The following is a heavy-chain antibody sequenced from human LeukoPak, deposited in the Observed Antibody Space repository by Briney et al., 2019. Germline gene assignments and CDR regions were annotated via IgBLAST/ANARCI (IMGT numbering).Heavy chain of an antibody. CDR2: ISGSGGTT. CDR3: AKDNPAAYSSSARGGY. Sequence: GGSLRLSCAASGFTFSSYAMSWVRQAPGKGLEWVSAISGSGGTTYYADSVKGRFTISRDNSKNTLYLQMNSLRAEDTAVYYCAKDNPAAYSSSARGGYWGQGTLVTVSS. CDR1: GFTFSSYA. V-gene: IGHV3-23*01. J-gene: IGHJ4*02. D-gene: IGHD6-6*01.